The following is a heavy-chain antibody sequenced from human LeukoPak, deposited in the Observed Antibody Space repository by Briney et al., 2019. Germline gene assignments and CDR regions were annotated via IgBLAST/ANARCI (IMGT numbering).Heavy chain of an antibody. CDR1: GFTFSKYG. CDR2: IRNDGRNK. J-gene: IGHJ4*02. D-gene: IGHD4-17*01. Sequence: GGSLRLSCAASGFTFSKYGMYWVRQAPGKGLGWVAFIRNDGRNKYYTDSVKGRFTISRDNSKNTLYLQMNSLRAEDTAVYYCAKDLNYGDLLDYWGQGTLVTVSS. V-gene: IGHV3-30*02. CDR3: AKDLNYGDLLDY.